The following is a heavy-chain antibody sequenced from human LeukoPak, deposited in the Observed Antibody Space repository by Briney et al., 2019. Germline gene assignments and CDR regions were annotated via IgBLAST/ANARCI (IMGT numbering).Heavy chain of an antibody. D-gene: IGHD2-21*01. V-gene: IGHV4-59*01. Sequence: PSETLSLTCAVYGGSFSGYYWSWIRQPPGKGLEWIGYIYYSGSTNYNPSLKSRVTISVDTSKNQFSLKLSSVTAADTAVYYCARGMLFRAFDIWGQGTMVTVSS. J-gene: IGHJ3*02. CDR1: GGSFSGYY. CDR3: ARGMLFRAFDI. CDR2: IYYSGST.